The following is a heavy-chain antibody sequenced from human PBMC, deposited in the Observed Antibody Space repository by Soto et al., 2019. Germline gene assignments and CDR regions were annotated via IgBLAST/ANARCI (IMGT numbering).Heavy chain of an antibody. Sequence: SETLSLTCSVIGGSIRSPNFSWSWIRQHPGEGPEWIGNINSGGSAYYYPSLRSRVTISVDTSKNQFSLRLSSVTAADTAVYYCADMRGQWLPRDWGQGILVTVSS. V-gene: IGHV4-39*01. CDR2: INSGGSA. CDR3: ADMRGQWLPRD. D-gene: IGHD6-19*01. CDR1: GGSIRSPNFS. J-gene: IGHJ4*02.